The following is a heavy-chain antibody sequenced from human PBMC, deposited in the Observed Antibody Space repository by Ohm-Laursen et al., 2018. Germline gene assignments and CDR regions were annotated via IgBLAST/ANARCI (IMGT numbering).Heavy chain of an antibody. CDR2: IYYSGST. Sequence: SDTLSLTCTVSGGSISSYYWSWIRQPPGKGLEWIGYIYYSGSTNYNPSLKSRVTISVDTSKNQFSLKLSSVTAADTAVYYCARTPGVYCSSTSCYYGYGMDVWGQGTTVTVSS. J-gene: IGHJ6*02. V-gene: IGHV4-59*08. CDR3: ARTPGVYCSSTSCYYGYGMDV. D-gene: IGHD2-2*01. CDR1: GGSISSYY.